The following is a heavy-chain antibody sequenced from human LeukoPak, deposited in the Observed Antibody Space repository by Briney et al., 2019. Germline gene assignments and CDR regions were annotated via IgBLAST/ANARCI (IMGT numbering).Heavy chain of an antibody. D-gene: IGHD2-2*01. J-gene: IGHJ4*02. CDR3: ALSSSWTD. CDR2: IYPGDSDT. Sequence: XXXKGLEWMGIIYPGDSDTRYSPSFQGQVTISADKSITTAYLQWSSLKASDTAMYYCALSSSWTDWGQGTLVTVSS. V-gene: IGHV5-51*01.